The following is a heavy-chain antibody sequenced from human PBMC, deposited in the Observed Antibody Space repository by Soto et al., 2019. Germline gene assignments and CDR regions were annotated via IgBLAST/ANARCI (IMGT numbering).Heavy chain of an antibody. V-gene: IGHV3-23*01. D-gene: IGHD2-15*01. J-gene: IGHJ5*01. Sequence: GGSLRLSCAASGFTFSSYAMSWVRQAPGKGLEWVSGISGIGGTTYYADSVKGRFTISRDNSKNTLYLQMNSLRAEDTAVYYCATERLDYCSGDSCYPNWFDSWGQGTLVTVST. CDR3: ATERLDYCSGDSCYPNWFDS. CDR1: GFTFSSYA. CDR2: ISGIGGTT.